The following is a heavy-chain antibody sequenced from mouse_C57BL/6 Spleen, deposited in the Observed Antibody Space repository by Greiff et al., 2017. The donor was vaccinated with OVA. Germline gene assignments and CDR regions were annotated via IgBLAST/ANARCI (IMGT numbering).Heavy chain of an antibody. D-gene: IGHD1-2*01. CDR1: GYTFTDYY. Sequence: VQLQQSGPELVKPGASVKISCKASGYTFTDYYMNWVKQSHGKSLEWIGDINPNNGGTSYNQKFKGKATLTVDKSSSTAYMELRSLTSEDSAVYYCAKILRHYYYAMDYWGQGTSVTVSS. CDR2: INPNNGGT. V-gene: IGHV1-26*01. J-gene: IGHJ4*01. CDR3: AKILRHYYYAMDY.